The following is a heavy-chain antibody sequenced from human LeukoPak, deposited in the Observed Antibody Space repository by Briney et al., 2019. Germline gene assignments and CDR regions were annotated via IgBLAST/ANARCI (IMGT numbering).Heavy chain of an antibody. CDR2: INPNSGGT. CDR1: GYTFTGCY. CDR3: ARDWRIGYCSGGSCSGMDV. Sequence: GASVKVSCKASGYTFTGCYMHWVRQAPGQGLEWMGWINPNSGGTNYAQKFQGRVTMTRDTSISTAYMELSRLRSDDTAVYYCARDWRIGYCSGGSCSGMDVWGQGTTVTVSS. V-gene: IGHV1-2*02. D-gene: IGHD2-15*01. J-gene: IGHJ6*02.